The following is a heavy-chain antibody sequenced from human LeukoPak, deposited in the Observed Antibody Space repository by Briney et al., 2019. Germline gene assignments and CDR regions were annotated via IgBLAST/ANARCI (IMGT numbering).Heavy chain of an antibody. Sequence: GGSLRLSCAASGFTFSTYGMSGVRQAPGKGLEWVSAISGSGGSTSYADSVKGRFTISRDNSKNTLYLQMNSLRAGDTAVYYCAKDIITLVRGVRTPYFDDWGQGTLVTVSS. CDR3: AKDIITLVRGVRTPYFDD. D-gene: IGHD3-10*01. CDR1: GFTFSTYG. V-gene: IGHV3-23*01. CDR2: ISGSGGST. J-gene: IGHJ4*02.